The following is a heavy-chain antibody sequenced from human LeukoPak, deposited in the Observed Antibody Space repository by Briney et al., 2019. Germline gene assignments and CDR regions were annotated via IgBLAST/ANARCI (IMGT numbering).Heavy chain of an antibody. CDR3: ARLNNGDIDN. CDR2: IWYDGSSK. Sequence: PGRSLRLSCAASGFTFSSYGMHWVRQAPGKGLEWVAVIWYDGSSKYYADSVKGRFIISRDNSKNTLYLQMNSLRAEDTALYYCARLNNGDIDNWGQGTLVTVSS. J-gene: IGHJ4*02. V-gene: IGHV3-33*01. D-gene: IGHD1/OR15-1a*01. CDR1: GFTFSSYG.